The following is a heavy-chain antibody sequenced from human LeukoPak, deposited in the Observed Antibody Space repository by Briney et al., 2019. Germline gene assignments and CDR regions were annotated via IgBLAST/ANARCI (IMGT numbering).Heavy chain of an antibody. D-gene: IGHD2-2*01. V-gene: IGHV1-18*01. CDR1: GYTFTSYG. Sequence: ASVTVSCKSSGYTFTSYGISWVRQAPGQGLAWMGWISGDNGSTNYAQKLQGRVTMTTDTSTTTAYMELRSLRSDDSAIYYCARVDTRRGSRGYFDYWGQGTLVTVSS. CDR2: ISGDNGST. CDR3: ARVDTRRGSRGYFDY. J-gene: IGHJ4*02.